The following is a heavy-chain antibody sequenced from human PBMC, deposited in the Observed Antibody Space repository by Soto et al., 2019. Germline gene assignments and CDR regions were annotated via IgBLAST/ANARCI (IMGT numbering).Heavy chain of an antibody. CDR1: GGSFSGYY. Sequence: QVQLQQWGAGLLKPSETLSLTCAVYGGSFSGYYWTWIRQPPGTGLEWTGEINHSGSTNYNPSLKGGANISVEATTSRFSLTLTSGTAADRSVYYCARYKMPGLFDCCGQGNLGT. CDR3: ARYKMPGLFDC. V-gene: IGHV4-34*01. CDR2: INHSGST. J-gene: IGHJ4*02. D-gene: IGHD1-1*01.